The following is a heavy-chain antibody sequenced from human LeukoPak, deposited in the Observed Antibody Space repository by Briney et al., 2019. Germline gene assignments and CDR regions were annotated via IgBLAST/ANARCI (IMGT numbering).Heavy chain of an antibody. V-gene: IGHV4-34*01. CDR1: GGSFSGYY. CDR3: AREEPPGFGY. D-gene: IGHD1-14*01. CDR2: INHSGST. Sequence: SETLSLTCAVYGGSFSGYYWSWIRQPPGKGLEWIGEINHSGSTNYNPSLKSRVTISVDTSKNQFSLKLSSVTAADTAVYYCAREEPPGFGYWGQGTLVTVSS. J-gene: IGHJ4*02.